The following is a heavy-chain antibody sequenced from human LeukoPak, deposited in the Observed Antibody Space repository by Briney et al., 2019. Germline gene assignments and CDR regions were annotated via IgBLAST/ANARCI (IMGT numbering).Heavy chain of an antibody. V-gene: IGHV3-23*01. CDR3: AKVKDTAMVNIFDY. CDR1: GFTFSSYA. CDR2: ISGSGGST. Sequence: GGSLRLSCAASGFTFSSYAMSWVRQAPGKGLEWISAISGSGGSTYYADSVKGRFTISRDNSKNTLYVQMNSLRAEDTAVYYCAKVKDTAMVNIFDYWGQGTLVTVSS. J-gene: IGHJ4*02. D-gene: IGHD5-18*01.